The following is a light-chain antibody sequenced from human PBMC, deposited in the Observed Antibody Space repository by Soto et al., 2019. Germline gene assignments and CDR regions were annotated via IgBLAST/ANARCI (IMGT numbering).Light chain of an antibody. V-gene: IGLV2-14*01. CDR1: SSDVGGYNY. CDR3: SSYTSSTTPV. J-gene: IGLJ2*01. Sequence: QSALTQPASVSGSPGQSITISCTGTSSDVGGYNYVSWYQQHPGQAPELMIYDVSNRPSGVSNRFSGSKSGNTASLTISGLQAEDEADYYCSSYTSSTTPVFGGGTKLTVL. CDR2: DVS.